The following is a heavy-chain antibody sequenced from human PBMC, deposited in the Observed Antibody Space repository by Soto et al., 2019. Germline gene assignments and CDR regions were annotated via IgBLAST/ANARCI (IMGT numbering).Heavy chain of an antibody. V-gene: IGHV5-10-1*01. CDR2: IDPSDSYT. D-gene: IGHD5-12*01. CDR1: GYIFTSYW. CDR3: ATKRGLRFSDV. Sequence: GESLKISCKGSGYIFTSYWISWVRQMPGKGLEWMGRIDPSDSYTNYSPSFQGHVTISADKSISTAYLQWSSLKASDTAMYYCATKRGLRFSDVWGQGTTVTVSS. J-gene: IGHJ6*02.